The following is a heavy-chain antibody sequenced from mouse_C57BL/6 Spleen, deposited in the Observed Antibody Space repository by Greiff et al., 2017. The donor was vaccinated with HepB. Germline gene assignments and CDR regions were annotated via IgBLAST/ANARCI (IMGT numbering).Heavy chain of an antibody. CDR1: GYAFTNYL. V-gene: IGHV1-54*01. CDR2: INPGSGGT. Sequence: QVQLQQSGAELVRPGTSVKVSCKASGYAFTNYLIEWVKQRPGQGLEWIGVINPGSGGTNYNEKFKGKATLTADKSSSTAYMQLSSLTSEDSAVYFGARLHDGYPAWFAYWGQGTLVTVSA. D-gene: IGHD2-3*01. J-gene: IGHJ3*01. CDR3: ARLHDGYPAWFAY.